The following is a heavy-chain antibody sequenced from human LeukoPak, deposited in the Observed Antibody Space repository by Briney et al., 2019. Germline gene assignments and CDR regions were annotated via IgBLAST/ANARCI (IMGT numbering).Heavy chain of an antibody. CDR3: ARDKTGYYDILTGYYNPGDFDY. CDR1: GYTFTGYY. Sequence: ASVKVSCKASGYTFTGYYMHWVRQAPGQGLEWMGWINPNSGGTNYAQKFQGRVTMTRDTSISTAYMELSRLRSDDTAVYYCARDKTGYYDILTGYYNPGDFDYWGQGTLVTVSS. D-gene: IGHD3-9*01. V-gene: IGHV1-2*02. J-gene: IGHJ4*02. CDR2: INPNSGGT.